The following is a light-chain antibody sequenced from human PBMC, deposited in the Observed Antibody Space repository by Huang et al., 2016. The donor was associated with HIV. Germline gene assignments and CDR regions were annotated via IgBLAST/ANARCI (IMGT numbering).Light chain of an antibody. J-gene: IGKJ5*01. CDR1: QSLLDSDDGNTY. V-gene: IGKV2-40*01. CDR3: MQRIAFPIT. Sequence: DIVMTQTPLSLPVTPGEPASIPCRSSQSLLDSDDGNTYLDWFLQRPGQSPQLLIYTLSNRASGVPDRFSGSGAGTDFTLKISRVEAEDVGVYYCMQRIAFPITFGQGTRLEIK. CDR2: TLS.